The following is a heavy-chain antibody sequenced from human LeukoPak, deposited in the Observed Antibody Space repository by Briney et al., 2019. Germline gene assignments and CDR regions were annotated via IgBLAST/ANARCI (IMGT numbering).Heavy chain of an antibody. CDR3: ARDLGGTRITMVRGVIIETHRRYYMDV. CDR2: ISISSSYI. V-gene: IGHV3-21*01. CDR1: GFTFSSYS. J-gene: IGHJ6*03. Sequence: GGSLRLSCAASGFTFSSYSMNWVRQAPGKGLEWVSSISISSSYISYADSVKGRFTISRDNAKNSLYLQMNSLRAEDTAVYYCARDLGGTRITMVRGVIIETHRRYYMDVWGKGTTVTVSS. D-gene: IGHD3-10*01.